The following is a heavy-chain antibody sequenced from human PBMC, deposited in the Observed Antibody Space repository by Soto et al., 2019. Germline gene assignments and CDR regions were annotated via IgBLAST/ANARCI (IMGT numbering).Heavy chain of an antibody. J-gene: IGHJ2*01. CDR2: INPDGSDK. V-gene: IGHV3-7*01. CDR3: VRARIDL. CDR1: GFTFSTYW. Sequence: EVQLAESGGGLVQPGGSLRLSCAASGFTFSTYWMTWVRQAPGKGLEWVANINPDGSDKNYVDSVKGRFTISRDNVKNSLYLQVNSLRAEDTALYYCVRARIDLWGRGTLVTVSS.